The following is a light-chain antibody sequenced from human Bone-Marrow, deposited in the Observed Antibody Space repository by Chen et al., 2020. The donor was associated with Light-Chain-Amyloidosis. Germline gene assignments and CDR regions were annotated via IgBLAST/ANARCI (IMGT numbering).Light chain of an antibody. CDR3: QQYESVPLT. V-gene: IGKV1-33*01. Sequence: DIQMTQSPSSLSASVGDRVTITCQASQDISNYLNWYHQKPGKAPKLVFYDVSNYDVSNLGTGVPSRFSGSGSGTDFTFTISSLQPEDIATYYCQQYESVPLTFGGGTRVEIK. CDR2: DVSNYDVS. CDR1: QDISNY. J-gene: IGKJ4*01.